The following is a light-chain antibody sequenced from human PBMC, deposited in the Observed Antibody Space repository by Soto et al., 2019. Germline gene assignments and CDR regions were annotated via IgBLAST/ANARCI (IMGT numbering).Light chain of an antibody. V-gene: IGLV2-8*01. Sequence: QSALTQPPSASGSPGQSVTISCTGTSSDVGGYNYVSWYQQHPGKAPKLMIYEVSKRPSGVPDRFSGSKSGNTASLTVSGLQAEDEADYYCSSYTDNSTLVFGTGTKVTVL. J-gene: IGLJ1*01. CDR2: EVS. CDR3: SSYTDNSTLV. CDR1: SSDVGGYNY.